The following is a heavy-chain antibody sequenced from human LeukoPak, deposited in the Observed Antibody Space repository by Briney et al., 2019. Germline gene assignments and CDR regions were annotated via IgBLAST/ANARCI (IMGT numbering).Heavy chain of an antibody. CDR3: ARSGGTITMVRGPENNWFDP. CDR1: GFTFSSYA. J-gene: IGHJ5*02. CDR2: ISYDGSNI. Sequence: GGSLRLSCAASGFTFSSYAMHWVRQAPGKGLEWVAVISYDGSNIYYADSVKGRFTISRDNSKNTLYLQMNSLRSEDTAVYYCARSGGTITMVRGPENNWFDPWGQGTLVTVSS. D-gene: IGHD3-10*01. V-gene: IGHV3-30-3*01.